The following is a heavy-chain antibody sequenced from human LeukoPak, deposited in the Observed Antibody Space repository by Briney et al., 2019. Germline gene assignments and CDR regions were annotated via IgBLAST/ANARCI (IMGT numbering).Heavy chain of an antibody. J-gene: IGHJ4*02. D-gene: IGHD3-22*01. CDR1: GGSISSSSYY. CDR3: ARRGEGTSMSRFDY. CDR2: IYYSGST. V-gene: IGHV4-39*01. Sequence: SETLSITCTVSGGSISSSSYYWGWIRQPPGKGLEWIGSIYYSGSTYYNPSLKSRVTISVDTSKKQFSLKLSSVTAADTAVYYCARRGEGTSMSRFDYWGQGTLVTVSS.